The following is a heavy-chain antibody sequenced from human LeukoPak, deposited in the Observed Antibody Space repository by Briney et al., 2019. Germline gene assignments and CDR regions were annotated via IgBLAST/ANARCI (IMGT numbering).Heavy chain of an antibody. V-gene: IGHV4-39*07. Sequence: SETLSLTCTVSGGSISSSSYYWGWIRQPPGKGLEWIGSIYYSGSTYYNPSLKSRFTISVDRPKNQFFLNVTSLTAADTAVYYCARSRQASGLFSSWGQGTLVVVSS. D-gene: IGHD3-10*01. CDR3: ARSRQASGLFSS. CDR1: GGSISSSSYY. J-gene: IGHJ5*02. CDR2: IYYSGST.